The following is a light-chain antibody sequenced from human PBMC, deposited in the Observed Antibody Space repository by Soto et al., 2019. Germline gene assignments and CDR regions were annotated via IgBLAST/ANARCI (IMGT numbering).Light chain of an antibody. CDR1: SSDVGGYSY. Sequence: SALTQPPSASGSPGQSVTISCTGTSSDVGGYSYVSWYQQHPGKAPKLMIHEVSKRPSGVPERFSGSKSGNTASLTVSGLQAEDEADYYCCSYEGSNIVVFGGGTKLTVL. CDR3: CSYEGSNIVV. V-gene: IGLV2-8*01. J-gene: IGLJ2*01. CDR2: EVS.